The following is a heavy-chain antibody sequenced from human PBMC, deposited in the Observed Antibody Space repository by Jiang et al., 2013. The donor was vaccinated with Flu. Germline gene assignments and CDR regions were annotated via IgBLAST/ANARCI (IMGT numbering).Heavy chain of an antibody. CDR3: ASQHWDHGVGSYYMSH. V-gene: IGHV4-39*07. CDR2: XFYSGTT. J-gene: IGHJ4*02. Sequence: PGLVKPSETLSLGCSVSGGSIISEKSYWGWIRQPPGKGLEWIGSXFYSGTTYYNPSLKSRVTMSVDTSKKQFSLRLTSVSAADTAVYYCASQHWDHGVGSYYMSHWGQGALVTVSS. CDR1: GGSIISEKSY. D-gene: IGHD3-10*01.